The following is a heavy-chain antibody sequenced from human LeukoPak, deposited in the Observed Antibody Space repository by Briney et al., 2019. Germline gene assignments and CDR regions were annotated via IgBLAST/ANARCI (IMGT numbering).Heavy chain of an antibody. CDR3: ARATMQEDAFDV. V-gene: IGHV3-53*01. CDR1: GFTVSSNY. CDR2: LYSGGNT. Sequence: PGGSLRLSCAVSGFTVSSNYMSWVRQAPGKGLEWVSVLYSGGNTYYADSVKGRFTISRDNAKNSLYLQMNSLRAEDTAVYYCARATMQEDAFDVWGQGTMVTVSS. J-gene: IGHJ3*01.